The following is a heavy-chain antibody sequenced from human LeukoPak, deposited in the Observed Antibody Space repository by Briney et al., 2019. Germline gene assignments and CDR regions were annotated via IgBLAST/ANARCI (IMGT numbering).Heavy chain of an antibody. CDR3: ARRRPLDY. J-gene: IGHJ4*02. CDR1: GFSVSSNC. V-gene: IGHV3-66*04. CDR2: INSGGST. Sequence: GGSLRLSCAASGFSVSSNCMSWVRQAPGKGLEWVSVINSGGSTYYADSVEGRFTISRDSSKDTLFLQLNSLRAEDTAVYYCARRRPLDYWGQGTLVTVSS.